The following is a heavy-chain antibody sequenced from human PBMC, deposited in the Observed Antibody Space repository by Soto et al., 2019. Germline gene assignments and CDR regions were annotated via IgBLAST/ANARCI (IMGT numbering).Heavy chain of an antibody. D-gene: IGHD3-22*01. CDR1: GGTFTYYG. J-gene: IGHJ5*02. CDR2: IIPIIGPA. CDR3: ARDLGTTIAGPPRRDTYGWLEP. Sequence: QVQLVQSGAEVKRPGSSVKLSCKASGGTFTYYGISWVRQAPGQGLEWMGGIIPIIGPATYAQKFKGRLTITADQSTSTAYMELSSIGSEDTALYYCARDLGTTIAGPPRRDTYGWLEPLGQGTLVTVAS. V-gene: IGHV1-69*01.